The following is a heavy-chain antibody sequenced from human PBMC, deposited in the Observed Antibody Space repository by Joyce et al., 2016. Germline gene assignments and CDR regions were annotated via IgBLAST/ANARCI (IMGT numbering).Heavy chain of an antibody. D-gene: IGHD5-12*01. Sequence: QVQLVESGGGVVQPGKSLRLSCAASGFTFSSYGMPWVRQAPGKGLEWVAFIWADGSNKYYVDSVEGRFTISRDNSKNTLYLQMNSLRAEDTAVYYCARDIVASIMGYWGQGTLVTVSS. V-gene: IGHV3-33*01. CDR3: ARDIVASIMGY. J-gene: IGHJ4*02. CDR1: GFTFSSYG. CDR2: IWADGSNK.